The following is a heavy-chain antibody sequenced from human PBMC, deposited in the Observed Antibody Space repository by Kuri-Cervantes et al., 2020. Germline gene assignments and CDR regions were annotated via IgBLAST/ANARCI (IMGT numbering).Heavy chain of an antibody. V-gene: IGHV3-30-3*01. D-gene: IGHD3-10*01. CDR3: AREGLRGVIEAAFDI. Sequence: GGSLRLSCAASGFIFSSYAMHWVRQAPGKGLEWVAFISYDGTNKHYAESVKGRFTISRDNAKNSLYLQMNSLRAEDTAVYYCAREGLRGVIEAAFDIWGQGTMVTVSS. CDR1: GFIFSSYA. J-gene: IGHJ3*02. CDR2: ISYDGTNK.